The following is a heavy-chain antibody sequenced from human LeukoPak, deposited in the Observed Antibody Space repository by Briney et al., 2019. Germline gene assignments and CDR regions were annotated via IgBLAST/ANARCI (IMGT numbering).Heavy chain of an antibody. CDR3: ASLWEMATILGFDY. D-gene: IGHD5-24*01. V-gene: IGHV3-30-3*01. CDR2: ISYDGSNK. Sequence: GGSLRLSCAASGFTFSSYAMHWVRQAPGKRLEWVAVISYDGSNKYYADSVKGRFTISRDNSKNTLYLQMNSLRAEDTAVYYCASLWEMATILGFDYWGQGTLVTVSS. CDR1: GFTFSSYA. J-gene: IGHJ4*02.